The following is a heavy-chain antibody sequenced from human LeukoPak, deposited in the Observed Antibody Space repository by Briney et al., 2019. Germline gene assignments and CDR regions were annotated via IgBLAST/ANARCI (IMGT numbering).Heavy chain of an antibody. CDR3: ARATLKGGSAPLLDY. D-gene: IGHD4-11*01. J-gene: IGHJ4*02. V-gene: IGHV1-46*01. CDR2: INPSGGST. Sequence: ASVKVSCKASGYTFTSYYMHWVRQAPGQGLEWMGIINPSGGSTSYAQKFQGRVTMTRDTSTSTVYMELSSLRSEDTAVYYCARATLKGGSAPLLDYWGQGTLVTVSS. CDR1: GYTFTSYY.